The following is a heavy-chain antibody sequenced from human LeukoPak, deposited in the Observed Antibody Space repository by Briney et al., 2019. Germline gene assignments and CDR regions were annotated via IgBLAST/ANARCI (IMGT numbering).Heavy chain of an antibody. CDR2: IYYSGSS. CDR3: ARHGSFIGTYYFDY. J-gene: IGHJ4*02. Sequence: KPSETLSLTCTVSGGSISNSSYYWGWIRQPPGKGLVWIASIYYSGSSYYSSSLKSRVTISVDTSKNQFSLKLSSVTAADTAVYYCARHGSFIGTYYFDYWGQGTLVTVSS. CDR1: GGSISNSSYY. D-gene: IGHD1-26*01. V-gene: IGHV4-39*01.